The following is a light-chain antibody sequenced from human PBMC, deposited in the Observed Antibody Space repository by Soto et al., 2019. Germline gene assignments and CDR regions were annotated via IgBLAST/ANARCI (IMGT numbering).Light chain of an antibody. Sequence: QSALTQSPSASGSPGQSVTISCIGTSSDVGGYNYVSWYQHHPGKAPKLIIYEVTKRPSGVPDRFSGSRSGTTASLTVSGLQAEDEADYYCGSYAGGKTFVFGTGTKVTVL. J-gene: IGLJ1*01. CDR2: EVT. V-gene: IGLV2-8*01. CDR1: SSDVGGYNY. CDR3: GSYAGGKTFV.